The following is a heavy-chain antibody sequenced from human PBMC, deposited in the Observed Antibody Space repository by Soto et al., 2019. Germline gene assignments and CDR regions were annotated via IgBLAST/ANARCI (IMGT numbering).Heavy chain of an antibody. CDR3: ARAQITIFGVAPYGMDV. J-gene: IGHJ6*02. CDR2: IYYSGST. Sequence: NPSETLSLTCTVSGGSISSYYWSWIRQPPGKGLEWIGYIYYSGSTNYNPSLKSRVTISVDTSKNQFSLKLSSVTAADTAVYYCARAQITIFGVAPYGMDVWGQGTTVTVSS. V-gene: IGHV4-59*01. D-gene: IGHD3-3*01. CDR1: GGSISSYY.